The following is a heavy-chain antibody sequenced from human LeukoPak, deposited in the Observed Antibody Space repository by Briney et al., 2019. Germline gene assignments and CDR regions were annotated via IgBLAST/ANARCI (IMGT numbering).Heavy chain of an antibody. V-gene: IGHV3-21*01. J-gene: IGHJ3*02. Sequence: PGGSLRLPCAASGFTFSTYSMNWVRQTPGKGLDWVSSIGASGSHIYYADSVKGRFTISRDNANNSLYLQVNSLRAEDTAVYYCARVGRGGTREDTFDIWGQGTMVTVSS. CDR2: IGASGSHI. D-gene: IGHD3-16*01. CDR3: ARVGRGGTREDTFDI. CDR1: GFTFSTYS.